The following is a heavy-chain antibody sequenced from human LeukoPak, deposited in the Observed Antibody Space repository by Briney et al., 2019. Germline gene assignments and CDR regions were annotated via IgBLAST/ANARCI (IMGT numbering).Heavy chain of an antibody. CDR3: AKVVAYFDY. D-gene: IGHD2-15*01. V-gene: IGHV3-21*04. J-gene: IGHJ4*02. CDR2: ISSSSSYI. Sequence: GGSLRLSCAASGFTFSSYSMNWVRQAPGEGLEWVSSISSSSSYIYYADSVKGRFTVSRDNSKNTLYLQMNSLRAEDTAVYYCAKVVAYFDYWGQGTLVTVSS. CDR1: GFTFSSYS.